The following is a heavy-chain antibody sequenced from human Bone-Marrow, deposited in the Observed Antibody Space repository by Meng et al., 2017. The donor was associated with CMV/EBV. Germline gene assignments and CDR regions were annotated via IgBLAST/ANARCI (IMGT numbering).Heavy chain of an antibody. D-gene: IGHD3-22*01. Sequence: SVKVSCKASGGTFSSYAISWVRQAPGQGLEWMGGIIPILGIANYAQKFQGRVTITADTSTSTAYMELRSLRSDDTAVYYCARGDYYDSSGYFDYWGQGTLVTVSS. CDR1: GGTFSSYA. V-gene: IGHV1-69*10. CDR2: IIPILGIA. CDR3: ARGDYYDSSGYFDY. J-gene: IGHJ4*02.